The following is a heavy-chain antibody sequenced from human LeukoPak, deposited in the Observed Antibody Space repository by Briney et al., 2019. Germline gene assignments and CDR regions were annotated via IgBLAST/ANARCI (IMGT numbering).Heavy chain of an antibody. D-gene: IGHD6-19*01. V-gene: IGHV1-8*02. CDR1: GYTFTSYG. J-gene: IGHJ5*02. CDR3: ARGAWLANWFDP. Sequence: ASVKVSCKASGYTFTSYGINWVRQATGQGLEWMGWMNPNSGNTGYAQKFQGRVTMTRNTSISTAYMELSSLRSEDTAVYYCARGAWLANWFDPWGQGTLVTVSS. CDR2: MNPNSGNT.